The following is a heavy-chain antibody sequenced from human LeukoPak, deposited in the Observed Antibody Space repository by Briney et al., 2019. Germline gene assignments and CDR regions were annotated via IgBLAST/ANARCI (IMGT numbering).Heavy chain of an antibody. D-gene: IGHD6-13*01. CDR3: ARARLTYSSSWYGGYGY. CDR1: GYPFTDSHLYS. V-gene: IGHV1-2*02. CDR2: INPKTGGT. Sequence: ASVRVSCKASGYPFTDSHLYSIHWVRQAPGQGLQWLGWINPKTGGTNYAEKYHGRVNMTRDTSISTAYMELSRLRSDDTAVYYCARARLTYSSSWYGGYGYWGQGTLVTVSS. J-gene: IGHJ4*02.